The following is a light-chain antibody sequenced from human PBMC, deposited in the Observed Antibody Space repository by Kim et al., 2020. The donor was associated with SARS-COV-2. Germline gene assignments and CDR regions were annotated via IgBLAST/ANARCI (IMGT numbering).Light chain of an antibody. V-gene: IGLV3-9*01. CDR3: QVWDSYSVV. Sequence: SYELTQPLSVSVALGQTATITCGGDNIGNKNVHWYQQEAGQAPILVIYRDTNRPSGIPERFSGSNSGNTATLTISGAQAGDEADYYCQVWDSYSVVFGGGTQLTVL. J-gene: IGLJ3*02. CDR1: NIGNKN. CDR2: RDT.